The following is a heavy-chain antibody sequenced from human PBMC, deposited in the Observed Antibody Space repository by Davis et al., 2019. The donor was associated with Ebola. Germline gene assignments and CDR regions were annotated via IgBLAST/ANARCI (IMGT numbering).Heavy chain of an antibody. CDR2: ISSSSSYI. Sequence: GESLKISCAASGFTFSSYSMNWVRQAPGKGLEWVSSISSSSSYIYYADSVKGRFTISRDNAKNSLYLQMNSLRAEDTAVYYCAGGELVGATKGGAFDIWGQGTMVTVSS. J-gene: IGHJ3*02. CDR1: GFTFSSYS. D-gene: IGHD1-26*01. CDR3: AGGELVGATKGGAFDI. V-gene: IGHV3-21*01.